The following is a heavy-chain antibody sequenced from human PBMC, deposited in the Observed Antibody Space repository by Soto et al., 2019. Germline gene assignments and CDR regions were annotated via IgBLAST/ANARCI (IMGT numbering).Heavy chain of an antibody. CDR1: GGSINTYY. D-gene: IGHD6-19*01. CDR2: ISYSGNT. J-gene: IGHJ4*02. V-gene: IGHV4-59*01. CDR3: ARNWFSVAGKYYFDY. Sequence: QVQLQESGPGLVKPSETLSLTCTEVSGGSINTYYWSWIRQPPGKGLEWIGYISYSGNTGYNPSLQSRVPMSLDTSMNQLSLKLSSVPAADTAVYYCARNWFSVAGKYYFDYWGQGTLVSVSS.